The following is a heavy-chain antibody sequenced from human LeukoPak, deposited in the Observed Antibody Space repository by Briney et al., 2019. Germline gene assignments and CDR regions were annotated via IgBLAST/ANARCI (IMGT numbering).Heavy chain of an antibody. CDR3: ARGYSGFPYYLDY. D-gene: IGHD5-12*01. CDR1: GDSFSSGY. Sequence: PSGTLSLTCTVSGDSFSSGYWSWIRQPPGKGLEWIGYIYYSGSTNYNPSLKSRVTISVDTSKNQFSLRLTSVTAADTAVFYCARGYSGFPYYLDYWGQGTLVTVSS. CDR2: IYYSGST. J-gene: IGHJ4*02. V-gene: IGHV4-59*01.